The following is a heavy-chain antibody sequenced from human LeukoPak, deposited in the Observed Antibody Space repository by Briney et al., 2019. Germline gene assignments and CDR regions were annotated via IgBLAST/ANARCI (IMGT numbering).Heavy chain of an antibody. V-gene: IGHV1-2*02. J-gene: IGHJ4*02. CDR1: GYTFTGYY. CDR3: AKDFSYSSSWLYY. D-gene: IGHD6-13*01. CDR2: INPNSGGT. Sequence: ASVKVSCKASGYTFTGYYMHWVRQAPGQGLEWMGWINPNSGGTNYAQKFQGRVTMTRDTSISTAYMELSRLRSDDTALYYCAKDFSYSSSWLYYWGQGTLVTVSS.